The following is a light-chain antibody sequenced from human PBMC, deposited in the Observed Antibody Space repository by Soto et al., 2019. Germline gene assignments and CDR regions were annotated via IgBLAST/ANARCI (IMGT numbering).Light chain of an antibody. Sequence: QSALTQPASVSGSPGQSITISCTGTSSDVGTYNFVSWYRQHPVKAPIIIIFDVSSRPSGISNRFSGSKSGNTASLTISGVQAEDEADYYCSSYANSDTVIFGGGTKLTVL. CDR3: SSYANSDTVI. J-gene: IGLJ2*01. CDR2: DVS. CDR1: SSDVGTYNF. V-gene: IGLV2-14*01.